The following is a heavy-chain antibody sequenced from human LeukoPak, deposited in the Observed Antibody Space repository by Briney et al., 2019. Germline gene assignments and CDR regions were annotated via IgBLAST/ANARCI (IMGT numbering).Heavy chain of an antibody. Sequence: GGSLRLSCAASGFTFSSYAMSWVRQAPGKGLEWVSAIIVSGGSTYYADSVKGRFTISRDNSKNTLYLQMNSLRAEDTAVYYCAKLCEADTAMTGLDAFDIWGQGTMVTVSS. CDR1: GFTFSSYA. D-gene: IGHD5-18*01. J-gene: IGHJ3*02. V-gene: IGHV3-23*01. CDR2: IIVSGGST. CDR3: AKLCEADTAMTGLDAFDI.